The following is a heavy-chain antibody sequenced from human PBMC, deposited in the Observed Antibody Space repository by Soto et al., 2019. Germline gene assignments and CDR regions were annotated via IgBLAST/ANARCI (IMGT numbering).Heavy chain of an antibody. V-gene: IGHV1-8*01. J-gene: IGHJ6*02. D-gene: IGHD2-2*01. CDR1: GYTFTSYD. Sequence: ASVKVSCKASGYTFTSYDINWVRQATGQGLAWMGWMNPNSGNTGYAQKFQGRVTMTRNTSISTAYMELSSLRSEDTAVYYCARVPCSSTSCHYYYYGMDVWGQGTTVTVSS. CDR3: ARVPCSSTSCHYYYYGMDV. CDR2: MNPNSGNT.